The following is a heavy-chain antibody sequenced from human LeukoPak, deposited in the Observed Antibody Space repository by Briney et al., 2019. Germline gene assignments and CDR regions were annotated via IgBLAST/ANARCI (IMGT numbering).Heavy chain of an antibody. Sequence: SETLSLTCTVSGGSISSGDYYWSWIRQHPGKGLEWIGYIYYSGSTYYNPSLKSRVTISVDTSKNQFSLKLSSVTAADTAVYYCARDYGSGSPFDYWGQGTLVTVSS. D-gene: IGHD3-10*01. J-gene: IGHJ4*02. CDR2: IYYSGST. CDR3: ARDYGSGSPFDY. CDR1: GGSISSGDYY. V-gene: IGHV4-31*03.